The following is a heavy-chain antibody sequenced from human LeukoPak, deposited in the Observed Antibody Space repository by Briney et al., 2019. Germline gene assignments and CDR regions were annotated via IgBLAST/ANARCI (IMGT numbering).Heavy chain of an antibody. CDR3: GKNRRVYYFDY. CDR1: GFTFSSYA. Sequence: GGSLRLSCAASGFTFSSYAMSWVRQAPGKGLEWVSAISGSGGSIYYADSVKGRFTTSRDNSKNTLYLQMNSLRAEDTAVYYCGKNRRVYYFDYWGQGTLVTVSS. J-gene: IGHJ4*02. CDR2: ISGSGGSI. V-gene: IGHV3-23*01.